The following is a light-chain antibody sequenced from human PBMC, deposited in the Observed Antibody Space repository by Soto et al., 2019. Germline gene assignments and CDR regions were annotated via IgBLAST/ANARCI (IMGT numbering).Light chain of an antibody. J-gene: IGKJ1*01. CDR2: AAS. Sequence: AIRMTQSPSSFSASTGDRVTITCRASQGISSYLAWYQQKPGKAPKLLIYAASTLQSGVPSRFSGSRSGTDFTLTISCLQSEDFATYYCQQYYSYPHTFGQGTKVEI. CDR1: QGISSY. V-gene: IGKV1-8*01. CDR3: QQYYSYPHT.